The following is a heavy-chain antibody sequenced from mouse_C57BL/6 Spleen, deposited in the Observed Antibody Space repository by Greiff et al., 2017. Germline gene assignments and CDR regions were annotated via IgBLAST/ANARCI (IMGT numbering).Heavy chain of an antibody. D-gene: IGHD2-5*01. CDR1: GYTFTSYW. CDR2: IDPSDSYT. V-gene: IGHV1-69*01. CDR3: ARLGYSNYDAMDY. J-gene: IGHJ4*01. Sequence: QVQLQQPGAALVMPGASVKLSCKASGYTFTSYWMHWVKQRPGQGLEWIGEIDPSDSYTNYNQKFKGKSTLTVDKSSSTAYMHLSSLTSEDSAVYYCARLGYSNYDAMDYWGQGTSVTVSS.